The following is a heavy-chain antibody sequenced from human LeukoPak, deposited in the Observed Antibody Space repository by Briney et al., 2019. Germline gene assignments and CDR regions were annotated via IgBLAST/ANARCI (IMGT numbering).Heavy chain of an antibody. V-gene: IGHV4-59*01. Sequence: SETLSLTCTVSGGSISSYYWSWIRQPPGKGLEWIGYIYYSGSTNYNPSLKSRVTISVDTSKNQFSLKLSSVTAADTAVYYCAREPIVVVPAAMGGAFDIWGQGTMVTVSS. D-gene: IGHD2-2*01. CDR1: GGSISSYY. CDR2: IYYSGST. J-gene: IGHJ3*02. CDR3: AREPIVVVPAAMGGAFDI.